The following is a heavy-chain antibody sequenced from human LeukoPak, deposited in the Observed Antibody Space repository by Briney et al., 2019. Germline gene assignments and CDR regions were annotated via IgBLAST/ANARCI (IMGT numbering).Heavy chain of an antibody. V-gene: IGHV1-46*01. CDR1: GYTFTSYY. J-gene: IGHJ6*02. CDR2: INPSDGST. D-gene: IGHD3-3*01. Sequence: ASVKVSCKASGYTFTSYYMHWVRQAPGQGLGWMGIINPSDGSTSYTQKFQGRVTMTRDTSTSTVYMELSSLRSEDTAVYYCAREGFPPKISDFWSGLGPYYYGMDVWGQGTTVTVSS. CDR3: AREGFPPKISDFWSGLGPYYYGMDV.